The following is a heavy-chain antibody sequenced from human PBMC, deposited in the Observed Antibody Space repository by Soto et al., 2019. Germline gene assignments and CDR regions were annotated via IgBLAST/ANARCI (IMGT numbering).Heavy chain of an antibody. CDR1: GGTFSDFT. Sequence: QVQLVQSGDEVRKPGSSVKVSCRASGGTFSDFTVTWVRQAPGQGLEWMGGIIPILEATKYAQTFQDRVTFTADESTSTVFMELSSLRSEDTAVYFCATSSRGNECQPNRAFYYFGWHVWGQGTTVTVSS. J-gene: IGHJ6*02. D-gene: IGHD2-2*01. CDR3: ATSSRGNECQPNRAFYYFGWHV. CDR2: IIPILEAT. V-gene: IGHV1-69*01.